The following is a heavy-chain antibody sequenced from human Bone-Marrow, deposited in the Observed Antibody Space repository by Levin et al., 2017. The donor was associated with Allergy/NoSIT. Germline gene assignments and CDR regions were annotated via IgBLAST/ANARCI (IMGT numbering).Heavy chain of an antibody. CDR3: ARLGGAVAVYYYYYYMDV. CDR2: INHSGST. CDR1: GGSFSGYY. V-gene: IGHV4-34*01. D-gene: IGHD6-19*01. J-gene: IGHJ6*03. Sequence: SETLSLTCAVYGGSFSGYYWSWIRQPPGKGLEWIGEINHSGSTNYNPSLKSRVTISVDTSKNQFSLKLSSVTAADTAVYYCARLGGAVAVYYYYYYMDVWGKGTTVTVSS.